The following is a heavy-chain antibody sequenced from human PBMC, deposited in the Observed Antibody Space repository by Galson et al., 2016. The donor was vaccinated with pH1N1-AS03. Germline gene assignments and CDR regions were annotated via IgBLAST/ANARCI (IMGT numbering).Heavy chain of an antibody. D-gene: IGHD3-22*01. J-gene: IGHJ4*02. V-gene: IGHV3-23*01. CDR1: GFTFSNYA. Sequence: SLRLSCAASGFTFSNYAMSWVRQAPGKGLEWVSVISGSGGNTYYADSVKGRFTISRDNSKKLVFLQMNSLRADDTAMYYCATGQVDDTDYWGQGTLVTVSS. CDR3: ATGQVDDTDY. CDR2: ISGSGGNT.